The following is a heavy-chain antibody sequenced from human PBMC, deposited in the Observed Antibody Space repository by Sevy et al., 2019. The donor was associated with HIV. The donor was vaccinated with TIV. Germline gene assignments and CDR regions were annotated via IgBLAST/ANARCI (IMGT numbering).Heavy chain of an antibody. Sequence: GGSLRLSCAVSGFAVSDNCMSWVRQSPGKGLEWVSVIYSDGTTHHGDSVKGRFTISRDNSENTLYLQMNSLRVEDTAVYYCARGKGGYGSGLNYWGQGTLVTVSS. CDR3: ARGKGGYGSGLNY. CDR2: IYSDGTT. V-gene: IGHV3-66*01. D-gene: IGHD5-18*01. J-gene: IGHJ4*02. CDR1: GFAVSDNC.